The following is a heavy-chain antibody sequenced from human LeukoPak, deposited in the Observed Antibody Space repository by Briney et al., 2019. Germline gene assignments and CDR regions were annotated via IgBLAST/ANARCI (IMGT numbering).Heavy chain of an antibody. Sequence: ASVKVSCKASGGTFSSYAISWVRQAPGQGLEWMGIINPSAGSTNYAQKFQGRVTLTRDTSTSTVYMSVSNLRSEDTAVYYCARESLGSYKTVVIVARGHDAFDMWGQGTMVTVSS. CDR2: INPSAGST. J-gene: IGHJ3*02. D-gene: IGHD3-22*01. CDR1: GGTFSSYA. CDR3: ARESLGSYKTVVIVARGHDAFDM. V-gene: IGHV1-46*01.